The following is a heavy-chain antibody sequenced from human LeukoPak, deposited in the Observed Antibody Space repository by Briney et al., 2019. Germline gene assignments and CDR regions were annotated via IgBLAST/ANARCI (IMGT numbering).Heavy chain of an antibody. J-gene: IGHJ4*02. CDR2: ISGSGGST. CDR3: AKDRSITMIVVAITGFDY. Sequence: GGSLRLSCAASGFTFSSYAMSWVRQAPGKGLEWVSAISGSGGSTYYADSVKGRFTISRDNSKNTLYLQMNSLRAGDTAVYYCAKDRSITMIVVAITGFDYWGQGTLVTVSS. V-gene: IGHV3-23*01. D-gene: IGHD3-22*01. CDR1: GFTFSSYA.